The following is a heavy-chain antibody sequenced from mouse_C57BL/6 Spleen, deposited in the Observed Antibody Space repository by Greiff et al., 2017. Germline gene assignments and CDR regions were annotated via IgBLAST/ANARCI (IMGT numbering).Heavy chain of an antibody. CDR1: GFTFSDYY. CDR2: INYDGSST. CDR3: ARDEDYGSSPWFAY. D-gene: IGHD1-1*01. V-gene: IGHV5-16*01. J-gene: IGHJ3*01. Sequence: EVKLMESEGGLVQPGSSMKLSCTASGFTFSDYYMAWVRQVPEKGLEWVANINYDGSSTYYLDSLKSRFIISRDNAKNILYLQMSSLKSEDTATYYCARDEDYGSSPWFAYWGQVTLVTVSA.